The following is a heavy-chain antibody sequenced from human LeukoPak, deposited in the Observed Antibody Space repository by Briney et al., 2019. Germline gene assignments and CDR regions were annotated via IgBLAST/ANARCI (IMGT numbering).Heavy chain of an antibody. J-gene: IGHJ4*02. D-gene: IGHD5-18*01. Sequence: GGSLRLSCVASGFTFSTNVMHWVRQAPGKGLEWVALIWRDGSNKYYADSVKDRFTISRDNSKNTLYLQMNSLRAEDTAVYYRARDRGYTYGHPFDYWGQGTLVTVSS. CDR1: GFTFSTNV. CDR2: IWRDGSNK. V-gene: IGHV3-33*01. CDR3: ARDRGYTYGHPFDY.